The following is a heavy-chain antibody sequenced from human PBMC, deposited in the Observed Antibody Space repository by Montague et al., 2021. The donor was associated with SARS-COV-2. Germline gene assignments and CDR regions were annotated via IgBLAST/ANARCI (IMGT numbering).Heavy chain of an antibody. CDR1: VDSILSSVYY. J-gene: IGHJ5*02. CDR3: ARLGFVELWLNLGWFDP. Sequence: SETLSLTCSVSVDSILSSVYYWAWIRQPPGKGLEWIGTVYYSGSTNYNPSLKSRVTMPVDTSKNQFSLELRSVAAADTAVYYCARLGFVELWLNLGWFDPWGQGTLVTVSS. V-gene: IGHV4-39*01. D-gene: IGHD3-16*02. CDR2: VYYSGST.